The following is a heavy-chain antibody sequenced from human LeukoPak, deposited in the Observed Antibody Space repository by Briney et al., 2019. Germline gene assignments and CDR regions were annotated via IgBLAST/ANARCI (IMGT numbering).Heavy chain of an antibody. CDR3: ARASQQLSLGY. V-gene: IGHV4-34*01. Sequence: PSETLSLTCAVYGGSFSGYYWSWIRQPPGKGLEWIGEINHSGSTNYNPSLKSRVTISVDTSKNQFSLKLSSVTAADTAVYYCARASQQLSLGYWGRGTLVTVSS. D-gene: IGHD6-13*01. CDR2: INHSGST. CDR1: GGSFSGYY. J-gene: IGHJ4*02.